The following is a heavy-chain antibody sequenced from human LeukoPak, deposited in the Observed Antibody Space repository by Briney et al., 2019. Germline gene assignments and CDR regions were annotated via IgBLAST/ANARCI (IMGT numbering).Heavy chain of an antibody. CDR1: GGSITQTNY. D-gene: IGHD4-17*01. Sequence: SGTLSLTCDVSGGSITQTNYWTWVRQPPGKGLEWIGEVNLQGGTNYNPSLLRRVAISVDTSANHVSLQMTSVTAADTAVYYCARRPDYGDYWYFDLWGRGTLVTVSS. J-gene: IGHJ2*01. CDR2: VNLQGGT. CDR3: ARRPDYGDYWYFDL. V-gene: IGHV4-4*02.